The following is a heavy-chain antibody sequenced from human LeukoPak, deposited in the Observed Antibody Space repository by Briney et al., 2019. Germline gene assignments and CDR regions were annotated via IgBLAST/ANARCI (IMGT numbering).Heavy chain of an antibody. J-gene: IGHJ4*02. V-gene: IGHV3-7*03. CDR1: GFTFSSYW. D-gene: IGHD3-22*01. CDR2: IKQDGSEK. Sequence: QSGGSLRLSCAASGFTFSSYWMSWVRQTPGKGLEWVANIKQDGSEKYYVDSVKGRFTISGDNAKNSLYLQMNSLRAEDTAVYYCAREGRQGYWYDSSGYFGFDYWGQGTLVTVSS. CDR3: AREGRQGYWYDSSGYFGFDY.